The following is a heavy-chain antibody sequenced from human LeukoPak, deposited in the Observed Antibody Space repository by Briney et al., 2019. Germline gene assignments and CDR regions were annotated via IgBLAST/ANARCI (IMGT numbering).Heavy chain of an antibody. CDR1: GYTFTSYG. Sequence: ASVKVSCKASGYTFTSYGISWVRQAPGQGLEWMGWISAYNGNTNYAQKLQGRVTITTDTSTSTAYMELRSLRSDDTAVYYCAREFLPGVLMVYAYDYWGQGTLVTVSS. CDR3: AREFLPGVLMVYAYDY. J-gene: IGHJ4*02. V-gene: IGHV1-18*01. CDR2: ISAYNGNT. D-gene: IGHD2-8*01.